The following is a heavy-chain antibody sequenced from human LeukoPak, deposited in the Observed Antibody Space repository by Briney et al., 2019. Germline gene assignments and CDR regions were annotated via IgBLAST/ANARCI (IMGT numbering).Heavy chain of an antibody. D-gene: IGHD2-2*01. CDR2: MNPNSGAT. V-gene: IGHV1-8*01. Sequence: ASVKVSCKASGYTFTSYDINWVRQATGQGLEWMGWMNPNSGATRFAQKFQGRVTRTRDTSISTAYMELSGLRSDDTAVYYCARDSGYCTTTNCFHPFDSWGQGTLVTVSS. CDR3: ARDSGYCTTTNCFHPFDS. J-gene: IGHJ4*02. CDR1: GYTFTSYD.